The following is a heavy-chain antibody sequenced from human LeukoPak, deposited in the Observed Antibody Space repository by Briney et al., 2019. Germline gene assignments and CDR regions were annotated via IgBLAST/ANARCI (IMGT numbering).Heavy chain of an antibody. D-gene: IGHD6-6*01. CDR1: GFTFSSYW. CDR3: ARGSVCSSSSPPGH. V-gene: IGHV3-7*01. Sequence: GGSLRLSCAASGFTFSSYWMSWVRQAPGKGLEWVANIKSDGSEKYYVDSVKGRFTISRDNSKNTLYLQMNSLRAEDTAVYYCARGSVCSSSSPPGHWGQGTLVTVSS. J-gene: IGHJ4*02. CDR2: IKSDGSEK.